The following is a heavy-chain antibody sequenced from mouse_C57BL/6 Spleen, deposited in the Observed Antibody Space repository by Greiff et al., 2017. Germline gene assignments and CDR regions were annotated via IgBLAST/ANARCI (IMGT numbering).Heavy chain of an antibody. J-gene: IGHJ4*01. Sequence: DVQLVESGPGLVKPSQSLSLTCSVTGYSITSGYYWNWIRQFPGNKLEWMGYISYDGSNNYNPSLKNRISITRDTSKNQFFLKLNSVTTEDTATYYCAFYDCDEGDYYAMDYRGPGASVTVSS. CDR1: GYSITSGYY. CDR3: AFYDCDEGDYYAMDY. D-gene: IGHD2-4*01. CDR2: ISYDGSN. V-gene: IGHV3-6*01.